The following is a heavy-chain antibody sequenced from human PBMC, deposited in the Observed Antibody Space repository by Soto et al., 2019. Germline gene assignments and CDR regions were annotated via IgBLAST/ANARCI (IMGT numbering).Heavy chain of an antibody. D-gene: IGHD2-2*02. V-gene: IGHV4-34*01. CDR1: GGSFSGYY. Sequence: SETLSLTCAVYGGSFSGYYWSWIRQPPGKGLEWIGEINHSGSTNYNPSLKSRVTISVDTSKNQFSLKLSSVTAADTAVYYCARGIGIVVVPAAIRTSIWFDPWGQGTLVTVSS. CDR2: INHSGST. J-gene: IGHJ5*02. CDR3: ARGIGIVVVPAAIRTSIWFDP.